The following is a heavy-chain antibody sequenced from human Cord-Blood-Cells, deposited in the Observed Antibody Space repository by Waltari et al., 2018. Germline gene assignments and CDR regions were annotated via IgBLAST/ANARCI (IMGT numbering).Heavy chain of an antibody. J-gene: IGHJ4*02. CDR1: GFSLSNARMG. D-gene: IGHD3-9*01. CDR2: IFSNDEK. V-gene: IGHV2-26*01. CDR3: SRTPYLILTGYFPVCY. Sequence: QVTLKESGPVLVKPTETLTLTCTVSGFSLSNARMGVSWIRQPPGKALEWLAHIFSNDEKSYSPSLQSRLTFSKDPSKSLECLTVTVMAPVGPTTYCCSRTPYLILTGYFPVCYWGQGTLVTGSS.